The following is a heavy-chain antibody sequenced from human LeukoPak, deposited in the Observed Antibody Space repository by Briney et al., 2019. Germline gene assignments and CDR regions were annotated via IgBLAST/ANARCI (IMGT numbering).Heavy chain of an antibody. D-gene: IGHD3-22*01. CDR2: ISSSSSYI. Sequence: GGSLRLSCAASGFTFSTYNMNWVRQAPGKGLEWVSSISSSSSYIYYADSLKGRFTISRDNAKKSLFLQMNSLRAEDTAVYYCARDTRGTMILTAFDIWGQGTMVTASS. CDR3: ARDTRGTMILTAFDI. J-gene: IGHJ3*02. CDR1: GFTFSTYN. V-gene: IGHV3-21*01.